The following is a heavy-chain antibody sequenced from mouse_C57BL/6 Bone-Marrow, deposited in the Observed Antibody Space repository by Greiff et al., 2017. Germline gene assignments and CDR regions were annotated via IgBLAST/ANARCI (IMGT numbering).Heavy chain of an antibody. D-gene: IGHD1-1*01. CDR3: ARSWNYYGSSYGYWYFDV. J-gene: IGHJ1*03. CDR1: GYTFTDYY. Sequence: VQLKESGPELVKPGASVKISCKASGYTFTDYYINWVKQRPGQGLEWIGWIFPGSGSTYYNEKFKGKATLTVDKSSSTAYMLLSSLTSEDSAVYFCARSWNYYGSSYGYWYFDVWGTGTTVTVSS. CDR2: IFPGSGST. V-gene: IGHV1-75*01.